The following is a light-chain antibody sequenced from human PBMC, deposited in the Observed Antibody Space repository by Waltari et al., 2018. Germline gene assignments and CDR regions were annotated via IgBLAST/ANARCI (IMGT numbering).Light chain of an antibody. V-gene: IGLV2-14*03. CDR3: SSYTTGSTRYV. CDR1: SSDIGAYNF. Sequence: PGQSITISCTGTSSDIGAYNFVSWYQKHPGKAPKVMIYDVNNRPSGVSSRFSGSKSGNTASLTISVLQAEDEADYYCSSYTTGSTRYVFGSGTKVTVL. CDR2: DVN. J-gene: IGLJ1*01.